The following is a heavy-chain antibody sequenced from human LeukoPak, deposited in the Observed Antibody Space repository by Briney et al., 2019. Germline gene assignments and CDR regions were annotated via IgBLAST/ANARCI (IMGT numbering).Heavy chain of an antibody. D-gene: IGHD3-22*01. V-gene: IGHV3-9*03. CDR3: AKSLRPDYDSSGYDY. CDR1: GFTFDDYA. J-gene: IGHJ4*02. Sequence: GGSLRLSCAASGFTFDDYAMHWVRQAPGKGLEWVSGISWNSGSIGYADSVKGRFTISRDNAKNSLYLQMNSLRAEDMALYYCAKSLRPDYDSSGYDYWGQGTLVTVSP. CDR2: ISWNSGSI.